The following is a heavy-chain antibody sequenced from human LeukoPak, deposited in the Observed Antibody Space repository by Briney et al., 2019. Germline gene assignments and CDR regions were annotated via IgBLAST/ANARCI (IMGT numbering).Heavy chain of an antibody. V-gene: IGHV3-53*01. D-gene: IGHD3-10*01. CDR2: IYSGGST. CDR1: GFTVSSNY. Sequence: GGSLRLSCAASGFTVSSNYMTWVRQAPGKGLEWVSVIYSGGSTYYADSVKGRFTVSRDNAENSLSLQMNSLRAEDTAVYYCARDSGDGSGTYYPYGMDVWGQGTAVTVSS. J-gene: IGHJ6*02. CDR3: ARDSGDGSGTYYPYGMDV.